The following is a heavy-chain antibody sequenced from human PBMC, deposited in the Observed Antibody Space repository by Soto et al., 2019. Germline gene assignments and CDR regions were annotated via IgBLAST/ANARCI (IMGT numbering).Heavy chain of an antibody. J-gene: IGHJ4*02. CDR3: ARSSSITGTHGNDY. V-gene: IGHV3-21*01. CDR1: GFTFSSYD. D-gene: IGHD1-7*01. Sequence: PGGSLRLSCAASGFTFSSYDMHWVRQAPGKGLEWVSSISSSSSYIYYADSVKGRFTISRDNAKKSLYLQMNSLRAEDTAVYYCARSSSITGTHGNDYWGQGTLVTVSS. CDR2: ISSSSSYI.